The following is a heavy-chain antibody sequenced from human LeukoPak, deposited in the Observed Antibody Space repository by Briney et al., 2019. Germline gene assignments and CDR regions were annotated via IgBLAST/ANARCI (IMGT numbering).Heavy chain of an antibody. CDR2: IYYSGST. Sequence: PSETLSLTCTVSGGSISSSSYYWGWIRQPPGKGLEWIGNIYYSGSTYYNPSLKSRVTISVDTSKNQFSLKLSSVTAADTAVYYCARVRGYSSSSRWFDPWGQGTLVTVSS. CDR3: ARVRGYSSSSRWFDP. V-gene: IGHV4-39*07. CDR1: GGSISSSSYY. J-gene: IGHJ5*02. D-gene: IGHD6-6*01.